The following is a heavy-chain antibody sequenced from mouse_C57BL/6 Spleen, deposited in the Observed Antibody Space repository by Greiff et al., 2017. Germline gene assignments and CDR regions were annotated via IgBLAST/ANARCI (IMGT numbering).Heavy chain of an antibody. J-gene: IGHJ2*02. D-gene: IGHD2-4*01. V-gene: IGHV1-82*01. Sequence: QVQLQQSGPELVKPGASVKISCKASGYAFSSYCMNWVKQRPGKGLEWIGRIYPGDGDTKYNGKFKGKATLTADKSSSTAYMQLSSLTSEDSAVYFWARGDYDEGSSLDDWGQGTSLTVSS. CDR1: GYAFSSYC. CDR2: IYPGDGDT. CDR3: ARGDYDEGSSLDD.